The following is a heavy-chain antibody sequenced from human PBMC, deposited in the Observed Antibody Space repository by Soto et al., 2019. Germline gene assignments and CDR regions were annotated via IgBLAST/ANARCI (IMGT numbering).Heavy chain of an antibody. CDR2: IIPILGIA. Sequence: QVQLVQSGAEVKKPGSSVKVSCKASGGTFSSYTISWVRQAPGQGLEWMGGIIPILGIANYAQKIQGRVTITADKSTSTAYMELSSLRSEDTAVYYCARDFSYNWNSGAFDIWGQGTMVTVSS. CDR3: ARDFSYNWNSGAFDI. J-gene: IGHJ3*02. D-gene: IGHD1-1*01. CDR1: GGTFSSYT. V-gene: IGHV1-69*08.